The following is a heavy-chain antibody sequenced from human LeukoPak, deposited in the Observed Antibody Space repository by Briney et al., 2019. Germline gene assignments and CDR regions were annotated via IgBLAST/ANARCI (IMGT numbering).Heavy chain of an antibody. J-gene: IGHJ4*02. V-gene: IGHV4-34*01. Sequence: PSETLSLTCAIYGGSFSGYYWSWIRQPPGKGLEWIGEINHSGSTNYTPSLKSRVTISVDTSKNQFSLKLSSVTAADTAVYYCARGENMTSIDYWGQGTLVTVSS. D-gene: IGHD1/OR15-1a*01. CDR3: ARGENMTSIDY. CDR1: GGSFSGYY. CDR2: INHSGST.